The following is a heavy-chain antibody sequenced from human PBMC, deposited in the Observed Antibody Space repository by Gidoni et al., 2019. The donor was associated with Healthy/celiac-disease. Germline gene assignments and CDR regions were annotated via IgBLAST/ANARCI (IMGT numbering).Heavy chain of an antibody. J-gene: IGHJ4*02. D-gene: IGHD2-2*01. Sequence: EVQLLESGGGLVQPGGSLRRSCAASGFTFSSYAVRWVRQAPGKGLEWVSAISGSGGSTYYADSVKGRFTISRDNSKNTLYLQMNSLRAEDTAVYYCAKDPTPYCSSTSCYGGWDYWGQGTLVTVSS. CDR2: ISGSGGST. CDR1: GFTFSSYA. CDR3: AKDPTPYCSSTSCYGGWDY. V-gene: IGHV3-23*01.